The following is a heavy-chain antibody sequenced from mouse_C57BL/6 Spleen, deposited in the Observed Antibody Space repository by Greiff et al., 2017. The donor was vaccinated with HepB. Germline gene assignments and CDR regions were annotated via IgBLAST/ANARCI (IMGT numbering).Heavy chain of an antibody. CDR1: GFTFSSYA. J-gene: IGHJ3*01. Sequence: DVMLVESGEGLVKPGGSLKLSCAASGFTFSSYAMSWVRQTPEKRLEWVAYISSGGDYIYYADTVKGRFTISRDNARNTLYLQMSSLKSEDTAMYYCTRGVTTPFAYWGQGTLVTVSA. CDR3: TRGVTTPFAY. D-gene: IGHD2-2*01. V-gene: IGHV5-9-1*02. CDR2: ISSGGDYI.